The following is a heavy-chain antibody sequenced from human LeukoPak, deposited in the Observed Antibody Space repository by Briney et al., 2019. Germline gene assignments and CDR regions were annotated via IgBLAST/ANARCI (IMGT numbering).Heavy chain of an antibody. CDR2: ISYDGSNK. CDR3: AKDRAVTGTTPLGY. D-gene: IGHD1-20*01. J-gene: IGHJ4*02. CDR1: GSTFSSYA. Sequence: GGSLRLSCAASGSTFSSYAMHWVRQAPGKGLEWVAVISYDGSNKYYADSVKGRFTISRDNSKNTPYLQMNSLRAEDTTVYYCAKDRAVTGTTPLGYWGEGTLVTVSS. V-gene: IGHV3-30*18.